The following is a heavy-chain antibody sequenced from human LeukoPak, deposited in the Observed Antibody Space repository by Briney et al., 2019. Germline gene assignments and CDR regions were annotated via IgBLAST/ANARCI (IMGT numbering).Heavy chain of an antibody. CDR1: GFPFNSYA. CDR2: IVGDTVT. CDR3: IVFGDSNH. J-gene: IGHJ5*02. Sequence: GGSLRLSCAASGFPFNSYAMSWVRQAPGKGLEWVSAIVGDTVTVYTDSVKGRFTISRDTSKNTLYLQINSLRVEDTAVYYCIVFGDSNHWGQGTLVTVSS. V-gene: IGHV3-23*01. D-gene: IGHD4-17*01.